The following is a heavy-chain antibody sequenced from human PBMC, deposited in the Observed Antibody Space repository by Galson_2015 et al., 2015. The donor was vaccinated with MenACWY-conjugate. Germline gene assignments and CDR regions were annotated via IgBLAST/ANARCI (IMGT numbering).Heavy chain of an antibody. CDR1: GFTFSSYA. V-gene: IGHV3-30*04. D-gene: IGHD3-22*01. Sequence: SLRLSCAASGFTFSSYAMHWVRQAPGKGLEWVAVISYDGSNKYYADSVKGRFTISRDNSKNTLYLQMNSLRAEDTAVYYCARWLKVDPYLEYYYDSSGYPLSGSFDYWGQGTLVTVSS. CDR2: ISYDGSNK. J-gene: IGHJ4*02. CDR3: ARWLKVDPYLEYYYDSSGYPLSGSFDY.